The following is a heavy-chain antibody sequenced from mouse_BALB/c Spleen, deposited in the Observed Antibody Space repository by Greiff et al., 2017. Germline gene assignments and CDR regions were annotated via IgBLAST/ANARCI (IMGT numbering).Heavy chain of an antibody. CDR3: ARTIYYGYGFAY. Sequence: QVQLQQSGAELVRPGVSVKISCKGSGYTFTDYAMHWVKQSHAKSLEWIGVISTYYGDASYNQKFKGKATMTVDKSSSTAYMELARLTSEDSAIYYCARTIYYGYGFAYWGQGTLVTVSA. D-gene: IGHD2-2*01. J-gene: IGHJ3*01. CDR1: GYTFTDYA. CDR2: ISTYYGDA. V-gene: IGHV1S137*01.